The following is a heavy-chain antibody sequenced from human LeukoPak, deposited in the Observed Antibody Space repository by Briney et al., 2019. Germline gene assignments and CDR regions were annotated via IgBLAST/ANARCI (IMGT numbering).Heavy chain of an antibody. D-gene: IGHD1-1*01. CDR2: IREDGSEK. Sequence: GGSLRLSCAASGFRFSSHCMSWVRQAPGKGLEWVAKIREDGSEKYYVDSVKGRFIISRDNAKNTLYLQMNSLRAEDTAVYYCARENYWTMDVSGQGTTVTVSS. J-gene: IGHJ6*02. V-gene: IGHV3-7*01. CDR3: ARENYWTMDV. CDR1: GFRFSSHC.